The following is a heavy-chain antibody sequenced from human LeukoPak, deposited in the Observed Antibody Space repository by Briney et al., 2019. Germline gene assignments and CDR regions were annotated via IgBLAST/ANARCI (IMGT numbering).Heavy chain of an antibody. CDR1: GFRFRSYE. Sequence: GGSLRLSCAASGFRFRSYEMNWVRQAPGKGLEWISYISDSGTTIYYADSVKGRFTISRDKAGDSLYLRMNSLRAEDTAVYFCARVRAYRDGFDLWGQGTMVTVSS. V-gene: IGHV3-48*03. CDR3: ARVRAYRDGFDL. CDR2: ISDSGTTI. J-gene: IGHJ3*01. D-gene: IGHD5-24*01.